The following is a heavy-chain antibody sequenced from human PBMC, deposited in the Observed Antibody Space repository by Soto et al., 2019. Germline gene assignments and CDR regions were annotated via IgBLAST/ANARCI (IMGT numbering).Heavy chain of an antibody. CDR2: IKSKTDGGTT. V-gene: IGHV3-15*01. Sequence: GGSLRLSCAASGFTFSNAWMSWVRQAPGKGLEWVGRIKSKTDGGTTDYAAPVKGRFTISRDDSKNTLYLQMNSLKTEDTAVYYCTTTSIAAAGLVVYYYYMDVWGKGTTVTVSS. CDR1: GFTFSNAW. CDR3: TTTSIAAAGLVVYYYYMDV. D-gene: IGHD6-13*01. J-gene: IGHJ6*03.